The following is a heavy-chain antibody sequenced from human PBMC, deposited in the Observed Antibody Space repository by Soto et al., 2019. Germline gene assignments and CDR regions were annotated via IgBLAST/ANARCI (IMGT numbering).Heavy chain of an antibody. CDR3: AIHHLDLLRVHY. CDR1: DFSFTSHG. Sequence: ASVKVSCKASDFSFTSHGISWVRQAPGQGLEWMGWISLYNGNTNYAQQFQGRVTMTTDTSTSTAYMELRSLRSDDTAMYFRAIHHLDLLRVHYWGQEGLVTVSA. D-gene: IGHD3-3*01. J-gene: IGHJ4*02. V-gene: IGHV1-18*04. CDR2: ISLYNGNT.